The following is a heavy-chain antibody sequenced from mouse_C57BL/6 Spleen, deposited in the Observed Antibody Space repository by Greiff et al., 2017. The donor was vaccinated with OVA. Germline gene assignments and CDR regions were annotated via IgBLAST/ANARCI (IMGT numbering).Heavy chain of an antibody. CDR1: GYTFTSYW. CDR2: INPSNGGT. J-gene: IGHJ3*01. V-gene: IGHV1-53*01. Sequence: QVQLKQSGTELVKPGASVKLSCKASGYTFTSYWMHWVKQRPGQGLEWIGNINPSNGGTNYNEKFKSKATLTVDKSSSTAYMQLSSLTSEDSAVYYCAREGSSGYAWFAYWGQGTLVTVSA. D-gene: IGHD3-2*02. CDR3: AREGSSGYAWFAY.